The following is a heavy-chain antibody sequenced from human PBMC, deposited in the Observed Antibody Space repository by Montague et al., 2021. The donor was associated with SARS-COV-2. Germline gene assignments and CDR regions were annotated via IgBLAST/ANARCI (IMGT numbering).Heavy chain of an antibody. J-gene: IGHJ4*02. D-gene: IGHD3-9*01. CDR3: ARDTRSEYFDFLTGYYKGVFFDY. V-gene: IGHV3-20*04. CDR2: INWNGGST. Sequence: SLRLSCAASGFTFGDYAMSWVRQAPGKGLEWVPGINWNGGSTGSADSVKGRFTISRDNAKNSLYLQMNSLRAEDTALYYCARDTRSEYFDFLTGYYKGVFFDYWGQGTLVTVSS. CDR1: GFTFGDYA.